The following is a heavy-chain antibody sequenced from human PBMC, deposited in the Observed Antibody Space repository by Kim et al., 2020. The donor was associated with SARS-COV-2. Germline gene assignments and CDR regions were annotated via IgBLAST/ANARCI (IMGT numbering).Heavy chain of an antibody. CDR3: ARDGGRNQLVLGYFDY. J-gene: IGHJ4*02. V-gene: IGHV6-1*01. Sequence: SQTLSLTCAISGDSVSSNSAAWNWIRQSPSRGLEWLGRTYYRSKWYNDYAVSVKSRITINPDTSKNQFSLQLNSVTPEDTAVYYCARDGGRNQLVLGYFDYWGQGTLVTVSS. CDR1: GDSVSSNSAA. CDR2: TYYRSKWYN. D-gene: IGHD6-13*01.